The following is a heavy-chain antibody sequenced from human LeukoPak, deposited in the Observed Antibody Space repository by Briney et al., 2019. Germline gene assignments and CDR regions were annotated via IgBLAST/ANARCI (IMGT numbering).Heavy chain of an antibody. CDR1: GGSISNY. CDR2: IYISGST. J-gene: IGHJ4*02. CDR3: ARDRGTWNDDGFDY. V-gene: IGHV4-4*07. Sequence: SETLSLTCTVSGGSISNYWSWIRQPAGKGLEWIGRIYISGSTNYNSSLKSRVTMSVDTSKNQFSPKLSSVTAADTAVYYCARDRGTWNDDGFDYWGQGTLVTVSS. D-gene: IGHD1-1*01.